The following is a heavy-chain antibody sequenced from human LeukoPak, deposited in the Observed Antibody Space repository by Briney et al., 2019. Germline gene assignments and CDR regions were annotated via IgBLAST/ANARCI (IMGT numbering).Heavy chain of an antibody. V-gene: IGHV3-53*01. J-gene: IGHJ6*04. CDR2: IYSGGST. D-gene: IGHD6-13*01. Sequence: GGSLRLSCAASGFTVSSNYMSWVRQAPGKGLEWVSVIYSGGSTYYADSVKGRFTISRDNSKNTLYLQMNSLRAEDTAVYYCGTSGIAAAGDYYYYGMDVWGKGTTVTVSS. CDR3: GTSGIAAAGDYYYYGMDV. CDR1: GFTVSSNY.